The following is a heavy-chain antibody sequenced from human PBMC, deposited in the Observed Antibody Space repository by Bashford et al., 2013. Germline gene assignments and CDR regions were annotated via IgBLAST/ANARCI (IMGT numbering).Heavy chain of an antibody. Sequence: SSETLSLTCAVYGGSFSGYYWSWIRQPPGKGLEWIGEINHSGSTNYNPSLKSRVTISVDTSKNQFSLKLSSVTAADTAVYYCARGANYYDSSGQEDYFDYWGQGTLVTVSS. D-gene: IGHD3-22*01. CDR1: GGSFSGYY. V-gene: IGHV4-34*01. CDR2: INHSGST. J-gene: IGHJ4*02. CDR3: ARGANYYDSSGQEDYFDY.